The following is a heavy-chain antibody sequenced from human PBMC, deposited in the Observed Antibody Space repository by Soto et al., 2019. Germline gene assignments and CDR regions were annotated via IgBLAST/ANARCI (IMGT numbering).Heavy chain of an antibody. CDR3: VRTFDS. CDR2: IGPSVGI. CDR1: SGSMSNSDW. Sequence: QVQLQEAGPGLVKPSGTLSLNCGVSSGSMSNSDWWSWVRQPPGKGLEWIAEIGPSVGINCNPSLRSRFTISLDKSYNQFSLSLSSVTAADTAVYYCVRTFDSWGQGTLVTVSS. J-gene: IGHJ4*02. V-gene: IGHV4-4*02.